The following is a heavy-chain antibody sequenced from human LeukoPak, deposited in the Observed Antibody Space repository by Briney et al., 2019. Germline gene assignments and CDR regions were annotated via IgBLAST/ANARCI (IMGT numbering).Heavy chain of an antibody. V-gene: IGHV1-18*01. CDR2: ISAYNGNT. CDR1: GYTFTSSG. Sequence: ASVKVSCKASGYTFTSSGISWVRQAPGQGLEWMGWISAYNGNTNYAQKLQGRVTMTTDTSTSTAYMELRSLRSDDTAVYYCARAYGDYPGYDAFDIWGQGTMVTVSS. CDR3: ARAYGDYPGYDAFDI. J-gene: IGHJ3*02. D-gene: IGHD4-17*01.